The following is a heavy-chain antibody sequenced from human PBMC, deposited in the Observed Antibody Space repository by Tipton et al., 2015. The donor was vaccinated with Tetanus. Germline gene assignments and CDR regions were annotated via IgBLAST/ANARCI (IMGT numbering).Heavy chain of an antibody. D-gene: IGHD3-3*01. Sequence: TLSLTCTVSGVSMNEYYWTWIRQPPGKGLEWIGYSYSTWSATYHPSLESRLTLSVDTSKKQSSLRLTSVTAADTATYYCARGSVRVVMDYWGQGILVTVSS. CDR1: GVSMNEYY. J-gene: IGHJ4*02. V-gene: IGHV4-59*01. CDR3: ARGSVRVVMDY. CDR2: SYSTWSA.